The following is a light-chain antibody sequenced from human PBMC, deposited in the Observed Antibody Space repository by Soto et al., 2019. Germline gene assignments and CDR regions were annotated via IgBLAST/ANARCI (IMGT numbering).Light chain of an antibody. V-gene: IGKV1-6*01. Sequence: AIQLTQSPSSLSASVGDRVTITCRASQGIRNDLGWFQQKPGKAPKLLIYAASSLQSEVPSRFSGSGSGTDFTLTISSLQPEDFAVYYCQQYNSWPPLTFGGGTKVDI. CDR2: AAS. CDR3: QQYNSWPPLT. CDR1: QGIRND. J-gene: IGKJ4*01.